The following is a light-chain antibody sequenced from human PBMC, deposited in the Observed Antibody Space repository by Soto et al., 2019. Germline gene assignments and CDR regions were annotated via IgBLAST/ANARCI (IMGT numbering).Light chain of an antibody. CDR1: QSITTY. J-gene: IGKJ5*01. CDR3: HQTYSSPPST. Sequence: DIQVTQSPSSLSAFVGDRVTITCRASQSITTYLTWYQQKPGQAPKLLIYGASTLHTGVPARFNGSGSGTDFTLAINNLQPEDFATYYCHQTYSSPPSTFGQGTRLEIK. V-gene: IGKV1-39*01. CDR2: GAS.